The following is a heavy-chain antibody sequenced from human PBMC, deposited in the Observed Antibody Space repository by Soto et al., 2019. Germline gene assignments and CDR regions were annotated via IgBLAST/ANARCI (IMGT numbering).Heavy chain of an antibody. Sequence: EVQLLQSGGGLVQPGGSLRLSCVASGFTFSAYAMSWVRQAPGKGLEWISAIGGGGSNTYYADSVKGRFTISRDNSKNTVYLQMNSLKVEDTAIYYCAKSRWNDAFWGQGTRVTVSS. V-gene: IGHV3-23*01. CDR1: GFTFSAYA. CDR2: IGGGGSNT. J-gene: IGHJ4*02. D-gene: IGHD1-1*01. CDR3: AKSRWNDAF.